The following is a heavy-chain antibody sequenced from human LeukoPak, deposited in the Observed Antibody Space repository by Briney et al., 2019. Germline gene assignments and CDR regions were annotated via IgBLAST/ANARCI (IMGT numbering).Heavy chain of an antibody. D-gene: IGHD6-6*01. V-gene: IGHV1-69*04. CDR2: IIPILGIA. CDR3: ASSIAARPDNWFDP. CDR1: GGTFSSYA. J-gene: IGHJ5*02. Sequence: SAKVSCKASGGTFSSYAISWVRQAPGQGLEWMGRIIPILGIANYAQKFQGRVTITADESTSTAYMELSSLRSEDTAVYYCASSIAARPDNWFDPWGQGTLVTVSS.